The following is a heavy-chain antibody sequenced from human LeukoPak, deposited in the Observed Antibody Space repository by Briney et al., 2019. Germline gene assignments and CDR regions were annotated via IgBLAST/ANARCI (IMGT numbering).Heavy chain of an antibody. Sequence: GASVKVSCKASGYTFTGYYMHWVRQAPGQGLEWMGWINPNSGGTNYAQKFQGGVTMTRDTSISTAYMELSRLRSDDTAVYYCARDRDTISLFDYWGQGTLVTVSS. CDR2: INPNSGGT. CDR3: ARDRDTISLFDY. D-gene: IGHD3-3*01. J-gene: IGHJ4*02. V-gene: IGHV1-2*02. CDR1: GYTFTGYY.